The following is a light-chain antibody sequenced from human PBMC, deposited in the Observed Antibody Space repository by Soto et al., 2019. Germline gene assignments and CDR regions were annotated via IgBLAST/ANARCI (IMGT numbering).Light chain of an antibody. V-gene: IGKV1-9*01. J-gene: IGKJ1*01. CDR1: QDISGY. Sequence: IQLTQSPSSLAASVGDRVTITCRASQDISGYVAWYQQRPGRAPQLLIYAASALQTGVPSRFSGSGSGTDFTLTITILQPEDFGTYYCQHPKWAFGQGTTVEI. CDR3: QHPKWA. CDR2: AAS.